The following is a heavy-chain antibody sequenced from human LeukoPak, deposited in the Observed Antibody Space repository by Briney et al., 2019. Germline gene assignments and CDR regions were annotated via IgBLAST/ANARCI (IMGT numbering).Heavy chain of an antibody. V-gene: IGHV4-39*01. CDR1: GGSISSNSYY. CDR2: IYYSGST. J-gene: IGHJ5*02. CDR3: ARNRYYYGSGSYGVPNWFDP. D-gene: IGHD3-10*01. Sequence: SETLSLTCTVSGGSISSNSYYWGWIRQSPGKGLEWIGTIYYSGSTYYNPSLKSRVTISVDTSKNQFSLKLSSVTAADTAMYYCARNRYYYGSGSYGVPNWFDPWGQGTLVTVSS.